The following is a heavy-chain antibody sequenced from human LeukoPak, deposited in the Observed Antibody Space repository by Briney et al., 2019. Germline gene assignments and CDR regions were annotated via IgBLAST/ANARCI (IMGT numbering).Heavy chain of an antibody. Sequence: QTGESLRLSCAASGFTFSSYGMHWVRQAPGKGLEWVAVISYDGSNKYYADSVKGRFTISRDNSKNTLYLQMNSLRAEDTAVYYCAKKDSTDYGDPYYYYYYGMDVWGQGTTVTVSS. CDR1: GFTFSSYG. J-gene: IGHJ6*02. D-gene: IGHD4-17*01. V-gene: IGHV3-30*18. CDR3: AKKDSTDYGDPYYYYYYGMDV. CDR2: ISYDGSNK.